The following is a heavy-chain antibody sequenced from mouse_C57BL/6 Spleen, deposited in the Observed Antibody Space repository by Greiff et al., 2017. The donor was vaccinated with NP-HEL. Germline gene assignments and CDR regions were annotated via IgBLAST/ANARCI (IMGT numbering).Heavy chain of an antibody. Sequence: EVKLVESGGGLVKPGGSLKLSCAASGFTFSDYGMHWVGQAPEKGLEWVAYISSGSSTIYYADTVKGRFTMSRDNAKNTLFLQMTSLRSEDTAMYYCARTYYGSSPWFAYWGQGTLVTVSA. J-gene: IGHJ3*01. D-gene: IGHD1-1*01. CDR3: ARTYYGSSPWFAY. CDR2: ISSGSSTI. CDR1: GFTFSDYG. V-gene: IGHV5-17*01.